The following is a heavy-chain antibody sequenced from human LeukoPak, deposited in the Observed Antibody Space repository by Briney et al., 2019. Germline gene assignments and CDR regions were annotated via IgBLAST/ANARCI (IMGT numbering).Heavy chain of an antibody. D-gene: IGHD2-2*01. J-gene: IGHJ5*02. CDR1: GYTFTGYY. V-gene: IGHV1-2*02. CDR2: INPNSGGT. Sequence: ASVKVSCKASGYTFTGYYMHWVRQAPGQGLEWMGWINPNSGGTNYAQKFQGRVTMTRDTSISTAYMELSRLRSDDTAVYYCAGHLPTGTSCYGCLDPWGQGTLVTVSS. CDR3: AGHLPTGTSCYGCLDP.